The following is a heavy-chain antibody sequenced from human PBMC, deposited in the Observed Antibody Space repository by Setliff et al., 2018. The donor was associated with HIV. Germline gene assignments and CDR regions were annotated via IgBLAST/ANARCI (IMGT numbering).Heavy chain of an antibody. CDR3: AREIGDYYDSSGCYPPTDYYYGMDV. CDR2: ISAYNGNT. Sequence: GASVKVSCKASGYTFTSYDISWVRQAPGQGLEWMGWISAYNGNTNYAQKLQGRVTMTTDTSTSTAYMELRSLRSDDTAVYYCAREIGDYYDSSGCYPPTDYYYGMDVWGQGTTVTVSS. D-gene: IGHD3-22*01. J-gene: IGHJ6*02. V-gene: IGHV1-18*01. CDR1: GYTFTSYD.